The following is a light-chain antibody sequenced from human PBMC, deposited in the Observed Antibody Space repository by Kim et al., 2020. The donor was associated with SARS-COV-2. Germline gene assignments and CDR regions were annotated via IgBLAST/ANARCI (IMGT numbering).Light chain of an antibody. J-gene: IGKJ4*01. CDR2: GAS. CDR3: QQYNNWPPGLT. Sequence: EIVMTHSPATLSVSPGERVTLSCRASQSVSTHLAWCQQKPGQAPRLLIYGASNRATGIPARFSGSGSGTEFTLTITSLQPEDFGVYYCQQYNNWPPGLTFGGGTKVDIK. V-gene: IGKV3-15*01. CDR1: QSVSTH.